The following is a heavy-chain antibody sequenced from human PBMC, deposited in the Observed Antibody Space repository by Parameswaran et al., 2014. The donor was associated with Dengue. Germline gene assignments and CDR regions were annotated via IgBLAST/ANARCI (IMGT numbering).Heavy chain of an antibody. Sequence: SETLSLTCAVSGDSISRSSYYWGWVRQPPGKGLEWIANIYHSGSTYYNPSLKGRLTISVDTSKNQFSLKLTSVTAADTAMYYCARLDRGSGSYYAGKYFFDSWGQGTLVTVSS. CDR1: GDSISRSSYY. V-gene: IGHV4-39*01. CDR3: ARLDRGSGSYYAGKYFFDS. D-gene: IGHD3-10*01. J-gene: IGHJ4*02. CDR2: IYHSGST.